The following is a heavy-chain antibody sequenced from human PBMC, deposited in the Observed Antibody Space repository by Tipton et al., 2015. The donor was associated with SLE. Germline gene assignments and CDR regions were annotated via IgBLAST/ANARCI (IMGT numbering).Heavy chain of an antibody. J-gene: IGHJ5*02. CDR3: AKVVWQGPAAMIDP. CDR2: ISGSGGSA. V-gene: IGHV3-23*01. D-gene: IGHD2-2*01. Sequence: GSLRLSCAASGFTFSTYAMSWVRQAPGKGLEWVSAISGSGGSAYYADSVKGRFTISRDNSKNTLYLQMNSLRAEDTAVYYCAKVVWQGPAAMIDPWGQGTLVTVSS. CDR1: GFTFSTYA.